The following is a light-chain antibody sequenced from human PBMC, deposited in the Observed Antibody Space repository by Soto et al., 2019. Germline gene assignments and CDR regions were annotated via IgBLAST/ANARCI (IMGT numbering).Light chain of an antibody. CDR1: QNIISW. J-gene: IGKJ5*01. CDR2: AAS. CDR3: QQAYGFPVT. V-gene: IGKV1-12*01. Sequence: DIQMTQSPSTVSASVGDRVTITCRASQNIISWLAWYQQQPGRAPKLLIYAASILQSGVPSRFSGSRSGTDFTLTINSLQAEDFATDYCQQAYGFPVTFGQGTRREIK.